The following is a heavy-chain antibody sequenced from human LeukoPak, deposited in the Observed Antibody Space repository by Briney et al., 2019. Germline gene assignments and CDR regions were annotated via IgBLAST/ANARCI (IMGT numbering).Heavy chain of an antibody. CDR2: IIPIFGTA. D-gene: IGHD3-10*01. CDR1: GGTFSSYA. V-gene: IGHV1-69*05. J-gene: IGHJ6*03. Sequence: ASVKVSCKASGGTFSSYAISWVRQAPGQGLEWMGGIIPIFGTANYAQKFQGRVTMTRDTSTTTVYMELSSLRSEDTAVYHCAREPSYHASGSYNYMDVWGKGTTVTVSS. CDR3: AREPSYHASGSYNYMDV.